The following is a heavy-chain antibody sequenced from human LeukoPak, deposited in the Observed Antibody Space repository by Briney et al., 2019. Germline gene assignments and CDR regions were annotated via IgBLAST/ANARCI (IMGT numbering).Heavy chain of an antibody. CDR2: ISYSGIT. Sequence: SETLSLTCTVSGGSISSYHWSWIRQPPGKGLEWIGYISYSGITNYNPSLKSRVTISVDTSKKQFSLKLTSVTAADTAVYYCAGRSYSNHFDYWGQGTLVTVSS. J-gene: IGHJ4*02. CDR1: GGSISSYH. CDR3: AGRSYSNHFDY. D-gene: IGHD1-26*01. V-gene: IGHV4-59*08.